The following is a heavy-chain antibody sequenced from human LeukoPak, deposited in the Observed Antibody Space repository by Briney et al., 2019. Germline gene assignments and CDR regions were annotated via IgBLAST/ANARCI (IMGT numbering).Heavy chain of an antibody. CDR1: GFTFDDYG. Sequence: GGSLRLSCAASGFTFDDYGMSWVRQAPGKGLEWVSGINWKGGNTGYADSVKGRFTISRDNAKNSLYLQMNSLRVEDTAVYYCARSAYYDRSGYYYDYWGQGTLVTVSS. CDR3: ARSAYYDRSGYYYDY. D-gene: IGHD3-22*01. J-gene: IGHJ4*02. CDR2: INWKGGNT. V-gene: IGHV3-20*04.